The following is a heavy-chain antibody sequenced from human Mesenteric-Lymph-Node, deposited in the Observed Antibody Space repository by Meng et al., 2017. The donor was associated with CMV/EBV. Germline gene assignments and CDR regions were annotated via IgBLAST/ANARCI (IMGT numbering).Heavy chain of an antibody. D-gene: IGHD6-19*01. CDR2: INRSRST. CDR3: ASAAVAADAFDI. J-gene: IGHJ3*02. V-gene: IGHV4-34*01. Sequence: SETLSLTCAVYGGSFSVYYWTWIRQPPGKGLEYIGEINRSRSTNYNPSLKSRVTMSEDSSRNQISLKLNSVTAADTAVYYCASAAVAADAFDIWGQGTMVTVSS. CDR1: GGSFSVYY.